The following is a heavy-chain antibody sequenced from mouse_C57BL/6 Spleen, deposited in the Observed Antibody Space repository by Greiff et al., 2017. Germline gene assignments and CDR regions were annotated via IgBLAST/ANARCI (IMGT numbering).Heavy chain of an antibody. CDR1: GFTFSSYT. CDR2: ISGGGGNT. CDR3: AKLFYFGY. J-gene: IGHJ2*01. Sequence: EVKVVESGGGLVKPGGSLKLSCAASGFTFSSYTMSWVRQTPEKRLEWVATISGGGGNTYYPDSVKGRFTISRDNAKNTLYLQMSSLRSEDTALYYCAKLFYFGYWGQGTTLTVSS. V-gene: IGHV5-9*01.